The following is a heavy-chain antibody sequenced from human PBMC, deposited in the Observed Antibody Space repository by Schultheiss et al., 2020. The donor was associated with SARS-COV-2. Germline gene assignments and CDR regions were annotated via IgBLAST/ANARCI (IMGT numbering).Heavy chain of an antibody. CDR3: ARHDATIGTDYYYGMDV. D-gene: IGHD5-12*01. J-gene: IGHJ6*02. Sequence: SETLSLTCTVSGGSISSSSYYWGWIRQPPGKGLEWIGSIYYSGSTYYNPSLKSRVTISVDTSKNQFSLKLSSVTAADTAVYYCARHDATIGTDYYYGMDVWGQGTTVTVSS. V-gene: IGHV4-39*01. CDR1: GGSISSSSYY. CDR2: IYYSGST.